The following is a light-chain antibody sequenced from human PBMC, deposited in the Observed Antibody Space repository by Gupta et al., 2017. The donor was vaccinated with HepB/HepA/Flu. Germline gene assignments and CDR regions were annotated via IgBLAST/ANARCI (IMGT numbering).Light chain of an antibody. CDR1: QSVSSN. CDR2: GAS. J-gene: IGKJ1*01. V-gene: IGKV3-15*01. Sequence: EIVMTQSPATLSVSPGERATLSCRASQSVSSNLAWYQQNPGQAPRLLIYGASTRATGIPARCSGSGSGTEFTLTISSLQSEDFAVYYCQQYNNRPPWTFGQGTKVEIK. CDR3: QQYNNRPPWT.